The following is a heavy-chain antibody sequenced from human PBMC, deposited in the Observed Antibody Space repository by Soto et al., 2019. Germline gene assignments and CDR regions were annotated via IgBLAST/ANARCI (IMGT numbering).Heavy chain of an antibody. D-gene: IGHD3-10*01. Sequence: GESLKISCKGSGYTFSKYWIGWVRQTPGKGLEWMGMIYPGDSDARYSPSFEGQVTFSADKSISTAYLQWSSLKASDTAIYYCARQGGEYNTMSDYWGQGTLVTVSS. V-gene: IGHV5-51*01. CDR3: ARQGGEYNTMSDY. CDR1: GYTFSKYW. J-gene: IGHJ4*02. CDR2: IYPGDSDA.